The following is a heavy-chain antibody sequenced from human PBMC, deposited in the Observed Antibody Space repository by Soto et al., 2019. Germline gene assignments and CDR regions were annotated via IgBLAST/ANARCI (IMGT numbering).Heavy chain of an antibody. CDR2: ISSNGRTT. CDR1: GFTFSTYA. D-gene: IGHD2-21*01. V-gene: IGHV3-64D*06. J-gene: IGHJ5*02. Sequence: LRLSCSASGFTFSTYAMHWVRQAPGKGLEYIAGISSNGRTTSYKDSVKGRFTISRDNSESTLYLQMSSLRLDDTAVYFCVKDHIATGGIGLYNWFDPWGQGTRITVSS. CDR3: VKDHIATGGIGLYNWFDP.